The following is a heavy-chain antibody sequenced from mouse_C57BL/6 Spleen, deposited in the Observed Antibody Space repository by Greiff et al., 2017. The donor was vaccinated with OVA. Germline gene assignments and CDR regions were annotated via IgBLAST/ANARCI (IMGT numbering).Heavy chain of an antibody. Sequence: EVQLQESGPGLVKPSQSLSLTCSVTGYSITSGYYWNWIRQFPGNKLEWMGYISYDGSNNYNPSLKNRISITRDTSKNQFFLKLNSVTTEDTATYYCARAPLGYGSSHWYFDVWGTGTTVTVSS. CDR2: ISYDGSN. D-gene: IGHD1-1*01. J-gene: IGHJ1*03. CDR3: ARAPLGYGSSHWYFDV. V-gene: IGHV3-6*01. CDR1: GYSITSGYY.